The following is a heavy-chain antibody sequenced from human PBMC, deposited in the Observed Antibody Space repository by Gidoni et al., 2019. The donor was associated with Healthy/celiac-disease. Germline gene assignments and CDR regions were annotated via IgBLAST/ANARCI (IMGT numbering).Heavy chain of an antibody. CDR3: ASQYCSSTSCYSWFDP. CDR1: GGSFSGYY. Sequence: QVQLQQWGAGLLKPSETLSLTCAVYGGSFSGYYWSWIRQPPGKGLEWIGEINHSGSTNYNPSLKSRVTISVDTSKNQFSLKLSSVTAADTAVYYCASQYCSSTSCYSWFDPWGQGTLVTVSS. CDR2: INHSGST. V-gene: IGHV4-34*01. D-gene: IGHD2-2*02. J-gene: IGHJ5*02.